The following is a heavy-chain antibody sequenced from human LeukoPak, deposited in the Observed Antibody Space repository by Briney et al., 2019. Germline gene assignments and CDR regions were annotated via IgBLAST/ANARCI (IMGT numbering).Heavy chain of an antibody. CDR2: IYYSGST. J-gene: IGHJ4*02. Sequence: SETLSLTCTVSGGSISSYYWSWIRQPPGKGLEWIGYIYYSGSTNYNPSLKSRVTISVDTSKNQFSLKLSSVTAADTAVYYCARQNGVGATWYWGQGTLVTVSS. CDR3: ARQNGVGATWY. D-gene: IGHD1-26*01. V-gene: IGHV4-59*08. CDR1: GGSISSYY.